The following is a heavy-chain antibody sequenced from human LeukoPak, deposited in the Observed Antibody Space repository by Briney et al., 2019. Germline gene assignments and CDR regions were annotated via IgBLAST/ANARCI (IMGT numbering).Heavy chain of an antibody. J-gene: IGHJ4*02. Sequence: ASVKVSCKASGYTFTDNYMHWVRQAPGQGLEWMGWINPNSGGTNYAQKFQGRVTMTRDTSISTAYMELSRLRSDDTAVYYCARDHGDGYNNFYFDYWGQGTLVTVSS. V-gene: IGHV1-2*02. D-gene: IGHD5-24*01. CDR1: GYTFTDNY. CDR2: INPNSGGT. CDR3: ARDHGDGYNNFYFDY.